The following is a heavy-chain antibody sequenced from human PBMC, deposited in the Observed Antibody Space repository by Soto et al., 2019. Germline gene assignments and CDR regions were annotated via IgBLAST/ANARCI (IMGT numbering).Heavy chain of an antibody. CDR2: IYYSGST. V-gene: IGHV4-31*03. CDR3: ARLRARALQDDHYYLDS. Sequence: SETLSLTCTVSGGSISSGGYYWSSIRQHPGKGLEWIGYIYYSGSTYYNPSLKSRVTISVDTSKNQFSLKLSSVTAADTAVYYCARLRARALQDDHYYLDSWGEGTLVTVSS. J-gene: IGHJ4*02. CDR1: GGSISSGGYY. D-gene: IGHD3-3*01.